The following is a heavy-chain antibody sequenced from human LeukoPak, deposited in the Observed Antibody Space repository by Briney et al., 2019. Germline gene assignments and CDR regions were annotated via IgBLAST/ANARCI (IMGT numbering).Heavy chain of an antibody. CDR1: GFTFSDYY. CDR3: ARSYSSYSFDY. CDR2: ISDSSTYS. D-gene: IGHD6-6*01. J-gene: IGHJ4*02. V-gene: IGHV3-11*03. Sequence: PGGSLRLSCAASGFTFSDYYMSWVRQAPGKGLEWVSYISDSSTYSKYADSVKGRFTISRDNAKNSLCLQMNSLRAEDTAVYYCARSYSSYSFDYWGQGTLVTVSS.